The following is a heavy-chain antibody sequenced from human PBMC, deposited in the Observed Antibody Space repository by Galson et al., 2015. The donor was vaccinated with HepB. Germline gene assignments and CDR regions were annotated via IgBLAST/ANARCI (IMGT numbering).Heavy chain of an antibody. D-gene: IGHD3-10*01. Sequence: QSGAEVKKPGASVKVSCKASGYTFTSYAMNWVRQAPGQGLEWMGWINTNTGNPTYAQGFTGRFVFYLDTSVSTAYLQISSLKAEDTAVYYCASTYNPLTMVRGEGYYGMDVWGQGTTVTVSS. CDR2: INTNTGNP. V-gene: IGHV7-4-1*02. J-gene: IGHJ6*02. CDR1: GYTFTSYA. CDR3: ASTYNPLTMVRGEGYYGMDV.